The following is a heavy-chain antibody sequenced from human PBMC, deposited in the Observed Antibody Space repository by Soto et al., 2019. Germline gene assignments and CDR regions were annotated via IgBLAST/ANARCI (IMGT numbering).Heavy chain of an antibody. CDR1: GFTFSSYA. Sequence: QVQLVESGGGVVQPGRSLRLSCAASGFTFSSYAMHWVRQAPGKGLEWVAVISYDGSNKYYADSVKGRFTISRDNSKNTLYLQMNNLRAEDTAVYYCARDRGDGYNCYFDYWGQGTLVTVSS. CDR2: ISYDGSNK. D-gene: IGHD5-12*01. J-gene: IGHJ4*02. V-gene: IGHV3-30-3*01. CDR3: ARDRGDGYNCYFDY.